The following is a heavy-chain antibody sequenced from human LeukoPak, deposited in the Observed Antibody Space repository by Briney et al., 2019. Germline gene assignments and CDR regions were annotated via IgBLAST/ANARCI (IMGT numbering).Heavy chain of an antibody. D-gene: IGHD3-22*01. CDR2: IYSGGST. CDR1: GFIFSSKS. Sequence: GGSLRLSCAASGFIFSSKSMSWVRQAPGKGLEWVSVIYSGGSTYYADSVKGRFTISRDNAKNSLYLQMNSLRAEDTAVYYCARESGSSGYYYSDYWGQGTLVTVSS. J-gene: IGHJ4*02. V-gene: IGHV3-66*01. CDR3: ARESGSSGYYYSDY.